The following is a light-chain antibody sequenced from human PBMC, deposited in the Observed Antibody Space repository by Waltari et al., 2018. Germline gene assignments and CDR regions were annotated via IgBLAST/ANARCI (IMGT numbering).Light chain of an antibody. CDR1: SSHIGGNS. J-gene: IGLJ3*02. CDR3: ATWDDSLNVPV. Sequence: QSGLTQPPSASATPGQRVTLSCTGSSSHIGGNSVRWYQQVPGTAPKLLMYSNIRRPSGVPDRFSGSTSGTSASLAISGLQSDDAADYYCATWDDSLNVPVFGGGTRVTVL. CDR2: SNI. V-gene: IGLV1-44*01.